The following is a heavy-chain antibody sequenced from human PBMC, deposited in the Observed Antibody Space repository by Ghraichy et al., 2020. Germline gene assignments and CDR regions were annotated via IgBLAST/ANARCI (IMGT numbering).Heavy chain of an antibody. J-gene: IGHJ3*02. CDR3: ASRKRWVTRVLDI. CDR1: GGSFSGYY. CDR2: INHSGST. Sequence: ETLSLTCAVYGGSFSGYYWSWIRQPPGKGLEWIGEINHSGSTNYNPSLKSRVTISVDTSKNQFSLKLSSVTAADTAVYYCASRKRWVTRVLDIWGQGTMVTVSS. D-gene: IGHD2-21*02. V-gene: IGHV4-34*01.